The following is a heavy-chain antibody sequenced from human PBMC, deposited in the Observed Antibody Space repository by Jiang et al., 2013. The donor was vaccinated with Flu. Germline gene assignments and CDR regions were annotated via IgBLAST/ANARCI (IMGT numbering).Heavy chain of an antibody. CDR3: ARGYSSGWPFDY. Sequence: LLKPSETLSLTCAVYGGSFSGYYWSWIRQPPGKGLEWIGEINHSGSTNYNPSLKSRVTISVDTSKNQFSLKLSSVTAADTAVYYCARGYSSGWPFDYWGQGTLVTVSS. CDR1: GGSFSGYY. CDR2: INHSGST. J-gene: IGHJ4*02. V-gene: IGHV4-34*01. D-gene: IGHD6-19*01.